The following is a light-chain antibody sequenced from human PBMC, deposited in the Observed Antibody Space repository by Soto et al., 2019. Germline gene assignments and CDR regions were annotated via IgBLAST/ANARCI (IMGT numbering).Light chain of an antibody. CDR3: QPYNSYFYT. J-gene: IGKJ2*01. CDR1: QSMSSW. CDR2: DAS. V-gene: IGKV1-5*01. Sequence: DIQMTQSPSTLSASVGDRVTITCRASQSMSSWLAWYQQKPGKAPKLLIYDASSLESGVPSRFSGSGSGTEFALTIRSLQPDDFAPYYFQPYNSYFYTFGQGTKLEIK.